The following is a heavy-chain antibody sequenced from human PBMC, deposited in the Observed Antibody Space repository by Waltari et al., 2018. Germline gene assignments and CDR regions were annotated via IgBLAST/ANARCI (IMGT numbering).Heavy chain of an antibody. CDR3: ARGGRAKVVSGRLDY. V-gene: IGHV4-34*01. J-gene: IGHJ4*02. CDR2: IDHRGGP. D-gene: IGHD6-19*01. Sequence: QVQLQQWGARLLKPSETLSLTCAVYSGSFSDYYWSWIRQPPGKGLGGIGEIDHRGGPTYTPSLKRRVTISVDTSKNQFTLKRSSVTAADTAVFYCARGGRAKVVSGRLDYWGQGTLVTVSS. CDR1: SGSFSDYY.